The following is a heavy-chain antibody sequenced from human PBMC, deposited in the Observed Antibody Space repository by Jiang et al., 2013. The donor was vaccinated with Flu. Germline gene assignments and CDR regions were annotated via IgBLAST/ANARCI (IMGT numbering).Heavy chain of an antibody. CDR1: ISSSVTT. J-gene: IGHJ4*02. V-gene: IGHV4-39*01. CDR2: IYYSGST. D-gene: IGHD3-16*02. Sequence: ISSSVTTGADPPAPQGKGLEWIGSIYYSGSTYYNPSLKSRVTISVDTSKNQFSLKLSSVTAADTAVYYCARRADGYDYVWGSYRYYFDYWGQGTLVTV. CDR3: ARRADGYDYVWGSYRYYFDY.